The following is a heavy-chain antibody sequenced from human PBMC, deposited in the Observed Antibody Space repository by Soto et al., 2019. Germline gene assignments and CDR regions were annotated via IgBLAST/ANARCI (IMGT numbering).Heavy chain of an antibody. J-gene: IGHJ4*02. CDR2: ISSSSSYI. CDR3: ASHPGDSSGYWYYFAY. Sequence: EVQLVESGGGLVKPGGSLRLSCAASGFTFSSYSMNWVRQAPGKGLEWVSSISSSSSYIYYADSVKGRFTISRDNAKNSLSLQMNSLRAEDTAVYYCASHPGDSSGYWYYFAYWGQGTLVTVSS. D-gene: IGHD3-22*01. CDR1: GFTFSSYS. V-gene: IGHV3-21*01.